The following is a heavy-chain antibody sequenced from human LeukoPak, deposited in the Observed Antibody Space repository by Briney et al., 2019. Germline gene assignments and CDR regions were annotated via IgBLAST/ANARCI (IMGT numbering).Heavy chain of an antibody. Sequence: GGSLRLSCAASGFTFDDYAMHWVRQAPGKGLEWVSGISWNSGSIGYADSVKGRFTISRDNAKNSLYLQMNSLRAEDTALYYCAKVLLGKVATIRAFDIWGQGTMVTVSS. CDR2: ISWNSGSI. CDR3: AKVLLGKVATIRAFDI. J-gene: IGHJ3*02. CDR1: GFTFDDYA. V-gene: IGHV3-9*01. D-gene: IGHD5-12*01.